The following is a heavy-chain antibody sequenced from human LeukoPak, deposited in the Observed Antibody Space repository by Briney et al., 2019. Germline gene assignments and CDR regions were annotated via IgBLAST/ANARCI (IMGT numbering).Heavy chain of an antibody. CDR3: AKDLSSDSGYFDY. Sequence: VGSLRLSSAASGFTFCSYIMNWVRHAPGQGLEWVSSISSNSSYIYYADSVKGRFTISRDNAKNSLYLQMNSLRAEDTAVYYCAKDLSSDSGYFDYWGQGTLVTVSS. D-gene: IGHD1-26*01. V-gene: IGHV3-21*01. J-gene: IGHJ4*02. CDR1: GFTFCSYI. CDR2: ISSNSSYI.